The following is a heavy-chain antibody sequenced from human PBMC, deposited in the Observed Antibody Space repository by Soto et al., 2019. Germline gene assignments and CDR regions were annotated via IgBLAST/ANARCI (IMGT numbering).Heavy chain of an antibody. Sequence: ASVKVSCKASGYTFTSYYMHWVRQAPGQGLEWMGIINPSGGSTSYAQKFQGRVTMTRDTSTSTVYMELSSLRSEDTAVYYCASSRKAAAGSNWFDPWGQGTLVTVSS. J-gene: IGHJ5*02. V-gene: IGHV1-46*01. CDR1: GYTFTSYY. CDR3: ASSRKAAAGSNWFDP. CDR2: INPSGGST. D-gene: IGHD6-13*01.